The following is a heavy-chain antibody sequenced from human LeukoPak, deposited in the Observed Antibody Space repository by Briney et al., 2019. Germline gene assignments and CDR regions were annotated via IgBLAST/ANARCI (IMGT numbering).Heavy chain of an antibody. CDR1: GFTFSTYG. V-gene: IGHV3-30*18. D-gene: IGHD2-2*01. J-gene: IGHJ5*02. CDR2: ISYDGSNK. Sequence: GGSLRLSCAASGFTFSTYGMHWFRQAPGKGLEWVAVISYDGSNKNYADSVKGRFTISRDNSRNTLDLQMNSLRPEDTAVYYCAKSGYQLLAGNWFDPWGQGTLVTVSS. CDR3: AKSGYQLLAGNWFDP.